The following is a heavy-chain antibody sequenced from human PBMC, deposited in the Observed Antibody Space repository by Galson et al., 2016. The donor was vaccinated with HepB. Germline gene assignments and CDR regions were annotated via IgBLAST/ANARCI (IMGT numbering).Heavy chain of an antibody. CDR2: IVAGSDNT. V-gene: IGHV1-58*01. J-gene: IGHJ4*02. Sequence: SVKVSCKASGFTLINSAVQWVRQARGQRLEWIGWIVAGSDNTDYARKFQERVTFTRDRSTTTAYMEIKSLRSEDTAIYFCAADYQGCYGDNCYEEYWGQGTLVTVSS. D-gene: IGHD5-24*01. CDR3: AADYQGCYGDNCYEEY. CDR1: GFTLINSA.